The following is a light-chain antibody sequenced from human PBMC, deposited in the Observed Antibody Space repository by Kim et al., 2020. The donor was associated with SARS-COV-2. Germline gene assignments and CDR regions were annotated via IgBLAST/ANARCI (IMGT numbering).Light chain of an antibody. V-gene: IGKV1-NL1*01. Sequence: DTVPITGRASQGLRNALAGYQHKPAKAPKLLVYGATTLQSGVPSRFSGSGSGTEYTLTISSLQPEDLGTFYCQQSYGIPWTFGQGTKVDIK. CDR2: GAT. CDR3: QQSYGIPWT. J-gene: IGKJ1*01. CDR1: QGLRNA.